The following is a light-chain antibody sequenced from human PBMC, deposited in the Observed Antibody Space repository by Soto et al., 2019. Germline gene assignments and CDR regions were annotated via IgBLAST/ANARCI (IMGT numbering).Light chain of an antibody. Sequence: EIVMTQSPATLSVSPGERATLSCRASQRVSSYVAWYQQKPGQDPRLLIYDEYNRATGTPARFSGSGSGTDFTLTISSLEPEDFAVYYRQQRSNWVTVGQGTRLEI. J-gene: IGKJ5*01. CDR1: QRVSSY. V-gene: IGKV3-11*01. CDR3: QQRSNWVT. CDR2: DEY.